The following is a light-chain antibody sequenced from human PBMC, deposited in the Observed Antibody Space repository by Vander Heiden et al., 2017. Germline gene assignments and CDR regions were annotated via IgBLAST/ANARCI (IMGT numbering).Light chain of an antibody. J-gene: IGLJ2*01. Sequence: SYVLTQPPSVSVAPGHTARVTCGGNNIGSKSGHWYQQKPGQAAVLLVYDDSDRPSGIPERFSCSNSGNTATLTISRVEAGDEADYYCQVWESSSDHPVVFGGGTKLTVL. CDR3: QVWESSSDHPVV. CDR2: DDS. V-gene: IGLV3-21*02. CDR1: NIGSKS.